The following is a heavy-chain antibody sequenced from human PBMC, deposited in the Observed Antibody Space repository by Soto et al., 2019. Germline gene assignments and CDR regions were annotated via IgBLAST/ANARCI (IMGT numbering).Heavy chain of an antibody. J-gene: IGHJ5*02. CDR2: IIPIFGTA. CDR1: GGTFSSYA. D-gene: IGHD2-2*01. V-gene: IGHV1-69*12. CDR3: ARAHCISTSCYEGTALFDP. Sequence: QVQLVQSGAEVKKPGSSVKVSCKASGGTFSSYAISWVRQAPGQGLEWMGGIIPIFGTANYAQKFQGRVTITADESTSTAYMELSSLRSEDTGVYYCARAHCISTSCYEGTALFDPWGQGTLVTVSS.